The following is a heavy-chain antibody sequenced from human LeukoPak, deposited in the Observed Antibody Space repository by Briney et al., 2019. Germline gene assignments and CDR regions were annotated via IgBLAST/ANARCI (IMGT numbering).Heavy chain of an antibody. V-gene: IGHV3-7*01. J-gene: IGHJ4*02. Sequence: PGGSLRLSCAASGFTFSSYEMNWVRQAPGKGLEWVANIKYDGSEKDYVDSVKGRFTISRDNAKNSLYLQMNSLRAEDTAVYYCARDIEAAGLFFDYWGQGTLVTVSS. CDR3: ARDIEAAGLFFDY. CDR1: GFTFSSYE. CDR2: IKYDGSEK. D-gene: IGHD6-13*01.